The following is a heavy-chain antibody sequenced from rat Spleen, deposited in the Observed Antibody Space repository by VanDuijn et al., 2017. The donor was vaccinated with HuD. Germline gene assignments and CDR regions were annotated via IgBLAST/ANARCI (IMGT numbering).Heavy chain of an antibody. V-gene: IGHV5-7*01. Sequence: EVQLVESGGGLVQPGRSLKLSCAASGFTFSDFNMAWVRQAPKKGLEWVATILYDGGSTKYRDSMRGRFTISRDNAKSTLYLQMDDVGSEDMATYYCARQGYLRDWYFDFWGPGTMVTVSS. CDR3: ARQGYLRDWYFDF. J-gene: IGHJ1*01. D-gene: IGHD2-7*01. CDR2: ILYDGGST. CDR1: GFTFSDFN.